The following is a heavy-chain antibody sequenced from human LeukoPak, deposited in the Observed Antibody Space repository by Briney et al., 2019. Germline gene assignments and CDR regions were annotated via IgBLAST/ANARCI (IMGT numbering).Heavy chain of an antibody. V-gene: IGHV1-46*01. D-gene: IGHD5-18*01. CDR1: GYTFTNYG. CDR3: ARGYSYGPPTDYYMDV. Sequence: ASVKVSCKASGYTFTNYGISWVRQAPGQGPEWMGVISPSGGSTTYAQKFQDRLTLTRDMSTSTAYMELSSLRSEDTAVYYCARGYSYGPPTDYYMDVWGKGTTVTVSS. CDR2: ISPSGGST. J-gene: IGHJ6*03.